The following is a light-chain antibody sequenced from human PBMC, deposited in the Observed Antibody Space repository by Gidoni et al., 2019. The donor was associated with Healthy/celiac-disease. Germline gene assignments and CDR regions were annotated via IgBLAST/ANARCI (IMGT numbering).Light chain of an antibody. CDR2: DAS. V-gene: IGKV3-11*01. CDR3: QQRSNWLWT. CDR1: QSVSSY. Sequence: EIVLTHSPATLPLSPGERATLSCRASQSVSSYLAWYQQKPGQAPRLLIYDASNRATGIPARFSGSGSGTDFTLTISSLEPEDFAVYYCQQRSNWLWTFGQGTKVEIK. J-gene: IGKJ1*01.